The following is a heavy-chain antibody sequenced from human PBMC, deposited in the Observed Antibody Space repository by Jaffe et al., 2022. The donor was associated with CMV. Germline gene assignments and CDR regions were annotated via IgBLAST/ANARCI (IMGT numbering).Heavy chain of an antibody. V-gene: IGHV3-49*04. CDR1: GFTFGDYA. J-gene: IGHJ5*02. D-gene: IGHD2-15*01. CDR2: IRSKAYGGTT. Sequence: EVQLVESGGGLVQPGRSLRLSCTASGFTFGDYAMSWVRQAPGKGLEWVGFIRSKAYGGTTEYAASVKGRFTISRDDSKSIAYLQMNSLKTEDTAVYYCTRDGPTTCSGGSCYERLDPWGQGTLVTVSS. CDR3: TRDGPTTCSGGSCYERLDP.